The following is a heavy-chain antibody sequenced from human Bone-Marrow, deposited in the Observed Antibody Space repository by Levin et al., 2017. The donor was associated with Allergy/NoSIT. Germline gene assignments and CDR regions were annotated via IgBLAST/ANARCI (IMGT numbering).Heavy chain of an antibody. V-gene: IGHV3-20*04. J-gene: IGHJ4*02. D-gene: IGHD2-2*01. CDR2: INWNGGST. Sequence: GGSLRLSCAASGFTFDDYGMSWVRQAPGKGLEWVSGINWNGGSTGYADSVKGRFTISRDNAKNSLYLQMNSLRAEDTALYYCAREGYFMLVPAAMGVFDYWGQGTLVTVSS. CDR3: AREGYFMLVPAAMGVFDY. CDR1: GFTFDDYG.